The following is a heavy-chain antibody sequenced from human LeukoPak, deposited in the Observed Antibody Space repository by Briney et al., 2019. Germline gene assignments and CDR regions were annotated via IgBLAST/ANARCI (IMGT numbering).Heavy chain of an antibody. CDR2: IYHSGST. J-gene: IGHJ4*02. V-gene: IGHV4-38-2*01. CDR3: ARTQWFGELLFDY. Sequence: SETLSLICAVSGYSISSGYYWGWIRQTPGKGLEWIGSIYHSGSTYYNPSLKSRVTISVDTSKNQFSLKLSSVTAADTAVYYCARTQWFGELLFDYWGQGTLVTVSS. CDR1: GYSISSGYY. D-gene: IGHD3-10*01.